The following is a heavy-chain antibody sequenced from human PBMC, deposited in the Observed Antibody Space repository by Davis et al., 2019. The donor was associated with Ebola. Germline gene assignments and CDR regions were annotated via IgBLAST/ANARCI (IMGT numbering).Heavy chain of an antibody. J-gene: IGHJ6*02. V-gene: IGHV4-59*08. D-gene: IGHD3-10*01. Sequence: MPSETLSLTCTVSGGSISSYYWSWIRQPPGKGLEWIGYIYYSGSTNYNPSLKSRVTISVDTSKNQFSLKLSSVTAADTAVYYCARGRGAYYYYGMDVWGQGTTVTVSS. CDR1: GGSISSYY. CDR2: IYYSGST. CDR3: ARGRGAYYYYGMDV.